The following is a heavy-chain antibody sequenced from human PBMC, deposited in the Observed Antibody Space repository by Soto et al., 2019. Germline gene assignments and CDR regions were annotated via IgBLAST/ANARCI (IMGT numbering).Heavy chain of an antibody. D-gene: IGHD5-18*01. CDR2: IYHSGNT. CDR3: ARHEWLQLWLVTEY. CDR1: GDSIGSSTNY. Sequence: QLQLQESGPGLVKPSETLSLTCSVSGDSIGSSTNYWGWIRQPPGKGLEWIGTIYHSGNTYYNPTLKSRVARSVDMSKNQFSLRLNSVTAADTAVYYCARHEWLQLWLVTEYWGQGALVTVSS. J-gene: IGHJ4*02. V-gene: IGHV4-39*01.